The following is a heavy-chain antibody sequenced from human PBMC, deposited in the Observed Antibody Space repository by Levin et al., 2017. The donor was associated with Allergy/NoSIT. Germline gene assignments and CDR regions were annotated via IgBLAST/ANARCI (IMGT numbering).Heavy chain of an antibody. V-gene: IGHV3-30*04. CDR3: ARDIWFGDIYWYFDL. Sequence: GGSLRLSCAASGFTFSSYAMHWVRQAPGKGLEWVAVISYDGSNKYYADSVKGRFTISRDNSKNTLYLQMNSLRAEDTAVYYCARDIWFGDIYWYFDLWGRGTLVTVSS. CDR2: ISYDGSNK. J-gene: IGHJ2*01. D-gene: IGHD3-10*01. CDR1: GFTFSSYA.